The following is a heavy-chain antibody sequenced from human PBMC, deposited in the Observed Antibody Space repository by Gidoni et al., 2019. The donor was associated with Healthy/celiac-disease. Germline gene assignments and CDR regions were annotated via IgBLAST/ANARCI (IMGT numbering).Heavy chain of an antibody. J-gene: IGHJ5*02. Sequence: EVQLLESGGGLVQPGGYLRLSCAASGSPFSSYAMCWVRQAPGKGLEWVSAISGSGGSTYYADSVKGRFTISRDNSKNTLYLQMNSLRAEDTAVYYCAKDPSIAVAGTLWFDPWGQGTLVTVSS. CDR1: GSPFSSYA. CDR2: ISGSGGST. CDR3: AKDPSIAVAGTLWFDP. V-gene: IGHV3-23*01. D-gene: IGHD6-19*01.